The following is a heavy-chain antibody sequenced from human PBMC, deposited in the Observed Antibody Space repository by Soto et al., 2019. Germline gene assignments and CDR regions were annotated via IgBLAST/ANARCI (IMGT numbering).Heavy chain of an antibody. CDR3: ARADDFSDGMDV. J-gene: IGHJ6*02. CDR2: IYHSGST. CDR1: GYSISSGYY. V-gene: IGHV4-38-2*01. Sequence: SETLSLTCAVSGYSISSGYYWGWIRQPPGKGLEWIGEIYHSGSTNYNPSLKSRVTISVDKSKNQFSLKLSSVTAADTAVYYCARADDFSDGMDVWGQGTTVTVSS. D-gene: IGHD3-3*01.